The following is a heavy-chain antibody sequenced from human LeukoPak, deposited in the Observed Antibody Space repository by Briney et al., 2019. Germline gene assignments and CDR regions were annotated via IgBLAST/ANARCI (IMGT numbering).Heavy chain of an antibody. CDR2: INSDGSST. D-gene: IGHD1-26*01. CDR3: ARGGTSGSLIY. CDR1: GFTFSGYG. Sequence: GGSLRLSCAGSGFTFSGYGMSWVRQAPGKGLVWVSRINSDGSSTSYADSVKGRFTISRDNAKSTLYLQMNSLRAEDTAVYYCARGGTSGSLIYWGQGTLVTVSS. J-gene: IGHJ4*02. V-gene: IGHV3-74*01.